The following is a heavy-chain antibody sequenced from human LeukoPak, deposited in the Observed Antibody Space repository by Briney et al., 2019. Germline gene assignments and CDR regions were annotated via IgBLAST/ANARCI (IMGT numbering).Heavy chain of an antibody. CDR1: GGSVSSGSYY. D-gene: IGHD2-21*02. J-gene: IGHJ3*02. CDR3: ARQVTAVDAFDI. V-gene: IGHV4-61*01. CDR2: IYYSGST. Sequence: SETLSLTCTVSGGSVSSGSYYWSWIRQPPGKGLEWFGYIYYSGSTNYNPSLKSRVTISVDTSKNQFSLKLSSVTAADTAVYYCARQVTAVDAFDIWGQGTMVTVSS.